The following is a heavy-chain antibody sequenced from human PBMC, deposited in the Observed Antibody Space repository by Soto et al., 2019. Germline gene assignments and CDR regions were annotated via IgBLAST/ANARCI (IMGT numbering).Heavy chain of an antibody. CDR1: GGTFSSYA. CDR3: AREGXYYGSGSYWYYYYGMDV. V-gene: IGHV1-69*13. CDR2: IIPIFGTA. D-gene: IGHD3-10*01. J-gene: IGHJ6*01. Sequence: AVKVSCKASGGTFSSYAISWVRQAPGQGLKWMGGIIPIFGTANYAQKFQGRVTITADESTSTAYMELSSLRSEDTAVYYCAREGXYYGSGSYWYYYYGMDVWGQGTTVTVSS.